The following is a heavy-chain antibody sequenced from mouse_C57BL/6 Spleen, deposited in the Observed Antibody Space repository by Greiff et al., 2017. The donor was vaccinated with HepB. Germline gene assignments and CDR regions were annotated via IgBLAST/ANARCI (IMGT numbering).Heavy chain of an antibody. J-gene: IGHJ4*01. CDR3: ARGLYDYAMDY. CDR2: INPYNGGT. D-gene: IGHD3-1*01. CDR1: GYTFTDYY. Sequence: EVQLQQSGPVLVKPGASVKMSCKASGYTFTDYYMNWVKQSHGKSLEWIGVINPYNGGTSYNQKFKGKATLTVDKSSSTAYMELNSLTSEDSAVYYCARGLYDYAMDYWGQGTSVTVSS. V-gene: IGHV1-19*01.